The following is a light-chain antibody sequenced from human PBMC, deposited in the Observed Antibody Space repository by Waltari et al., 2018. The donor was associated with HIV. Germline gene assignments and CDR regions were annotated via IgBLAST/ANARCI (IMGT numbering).Light chain of an antibody. J-gene: IGKJ1*01. Sequence: VMIQSPRYLPVSVGEPASISCASNESLRHEKGFKYLYWYLQRPGRAPQLLIQLATPLAFGAPTRFGGSASDTKFTVTISRVASDDVGLYYCMQTLRSPWSFAQGTRV. CDR2: LAT. CDR1: ESLRHEKGFKY. CDR3: MQTLRSPWS. V-gene: IGKV2-28*01.